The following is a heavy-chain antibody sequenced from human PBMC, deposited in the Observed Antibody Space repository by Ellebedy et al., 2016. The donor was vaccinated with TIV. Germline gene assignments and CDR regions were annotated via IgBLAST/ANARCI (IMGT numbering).Heavy chain of an antibody. Sequence: MPGGSLRLSCTVSGGSISSYYWSWIRQPPGKGLEWIGYIYYSGSTNYNPSLKSRVTISVDTSKNQFSLKLSSVTAADTAVYYCARDRLVHYDFWSGYLGGYYYGMDVWGQGTTVTVSS. CDR1: GGSISSYY. D-gene: IGHD3-3*01. CDR2: IYYSGST. V-gene: IGHV4-59*01. J-gene: IGHJ6*02. CDR3: ARDRLVHYDFWSGYLGGYYYGMDV.